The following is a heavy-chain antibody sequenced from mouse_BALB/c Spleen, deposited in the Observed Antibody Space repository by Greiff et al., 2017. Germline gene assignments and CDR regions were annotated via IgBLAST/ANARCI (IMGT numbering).Heavy chain of an antibody. Sequence: EVQGVESGPGLVKPSQSLSLTCTVTGYSITSDYAWNWIRQFPGNKLEWMGYISYSGSTSYNPSLKSRISITRDTSKNQFFLQLNSVTTEDTATYYCARRIRNNYAMDYWGQGTSVTVSS. V-gene: IGHV3-2*02. D-gene: IGHD2-4*01. CDR1: GYSITSDYA. CDR3: ARRIRNNYAMDY. CDR2: ISYSGST. J-gene: IGHJ4*01.